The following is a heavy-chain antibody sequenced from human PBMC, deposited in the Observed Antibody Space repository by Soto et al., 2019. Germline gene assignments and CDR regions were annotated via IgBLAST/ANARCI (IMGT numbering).Heavy chain of an antibody. J-gene: IGHJ4*02. CDR3: GRVESSTTWTPDY. CDR1: GFTFSGYS. V-gene: IGHV3-21*01. Sequence: GGSLRLSCAASGFTFSGYSMNWVRQAPGKGLEWVSSMTSSGSHIYYTHSVKGRFTISRDNANNALYLQMDGLRAEDTAVYYCGRVESSTTWTPDYLGQGTLVTVSS. CDR2: MTSSGSHI. D-gene: IGHD1-1*01.